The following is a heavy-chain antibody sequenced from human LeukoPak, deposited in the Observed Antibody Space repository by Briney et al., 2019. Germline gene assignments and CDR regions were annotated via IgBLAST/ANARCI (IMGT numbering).Heavy chain of an antibody. Sequence: VASVKVSCTASGYTFTGYYMHWVRQAPGQGLEWMGWINPNSGGTNYAQKFQGRVTMTRNTSISTAYMELSSLRSEDTAVYYCARVYGSGSYRIFDYWGQGTLVTVSS. J-gene: IGHJ4*02. V-gene: IGHV1-2*02. CDR1: GYTFTGYY. D-gene: IGHD3-10*01. CDR2: INPNSGGT. CDR3: ARVYGSGSYRIFDY.